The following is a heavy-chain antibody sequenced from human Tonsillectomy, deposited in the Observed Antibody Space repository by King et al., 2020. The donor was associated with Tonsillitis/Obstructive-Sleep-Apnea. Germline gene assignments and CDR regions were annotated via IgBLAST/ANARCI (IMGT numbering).Heavy chain of an antibody. D-gene: IGHD2-8*01. CDR3: AREGAVMNAFDI. CDR1: GGSISSYY. J-gene: IGHJ3*02. V-gene: IGHV4-59*01. CDR2: IYYSGRT. Sequence: VQLQESGPGLVKPSETLSLTCTVSGGSISSYYWSWIRQPPGKGLECIGYIYYSGRTNYNPSLKSRVTILVDTSKNQFSLKLSSVTAAGTAVYYCAREGAVMNAFDIWGQGTMVTVSS.